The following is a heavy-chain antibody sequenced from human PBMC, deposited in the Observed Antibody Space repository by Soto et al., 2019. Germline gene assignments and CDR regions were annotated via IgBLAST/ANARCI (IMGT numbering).Heavy chain of an antibody. CDR3: ARQEGGAAADRPLDY. J-gene: IGHJ4*02. CDR2: IYYSGRT. D-gene: IGHD6-13*01. Sequence: QLRLQESGPGLVKSSETLSLTCTVSSGSVRSSSYYWGWIRQPPGKGLEWIASIYYSGRTHNNPALKSRVTMSIDTYTNQFSLKMNSVTAADTAVYYCARQEGGAAADRPLDYWGQGTLVTVSS. CDR1: SGSVRSSSYY. V-gene: IGHV4-39*01.